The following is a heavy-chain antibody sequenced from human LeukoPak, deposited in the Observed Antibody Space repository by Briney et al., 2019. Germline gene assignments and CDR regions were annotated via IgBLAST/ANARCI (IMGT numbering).Heavy chain of an antibody. V-gene: IGHV3-23*01. CDR1: GFTFSSYA. D-gene: IGHD2-15*01. CDR2: ISGSGGST. Sequence: GGSLRLSCAASGFTFSSYAMSWVRQAPGKGLEWVSAISGSGGSTYYADSVKGRFTISRDNSKNTLYLQMNSLRAEDTAVYYCARDYCSGGSCYSDYWGQGTLVTVSS. CDR3: ARDYCSGGSCYSDY. J-gene: IGHJ4*02.